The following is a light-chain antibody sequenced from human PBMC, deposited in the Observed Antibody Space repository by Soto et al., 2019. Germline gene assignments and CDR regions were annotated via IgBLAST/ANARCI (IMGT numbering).Light chain of an antibody. CDR3: SSYTSSSTLLYV. Sequence: QSALTQPASVSGSPGQSIPISCTGTSSNVGGYTYVSWYQQHPGKAPKLMIYDVSNRPSGVSNRFSGSKSGNTASLTISGLQAEDEADYYCSSYTSSSTLLYVFGTGTKLTVL. CDR2: DVS. J-gene: IGLJ1*01. CDR1: SSNVGGYTY. V-gene: IGLV2-14*01.